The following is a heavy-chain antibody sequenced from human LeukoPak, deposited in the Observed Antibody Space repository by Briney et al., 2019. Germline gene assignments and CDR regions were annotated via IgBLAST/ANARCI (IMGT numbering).Heavy chain of an antibody. J-gene: IGHJ4*02. CDR1: GFSFDDYD. CDR3: SRIVDDYASAWLDY. D-gene: IGHD6-19*01. CDR2: IRGKTYGGTA. V-gene: IGHV3-49*04. Sequence: GRSLRLSCTTSGFSFDDYDMSWVRQAPGKGLEGLGFIRGKTYGGTAEYAASVNDRFTISRDDSKSIVYLQMNSLQIEDTAMYYCSRIVDDYASAWLDYWGQGTLVTVSS.